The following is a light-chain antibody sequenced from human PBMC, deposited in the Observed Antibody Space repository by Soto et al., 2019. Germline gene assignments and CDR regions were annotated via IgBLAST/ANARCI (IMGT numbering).Light chain of an antibody. CDR1: SGHSNYA. Sequence: QLVLTQSPSASASLGASVKLTCTLSSGHSNYAIAWHQQQPEKGPRYLMKLNSDGIHSKGDGIPDRFSGSSSGAERYLTRSGLQSEDEADYCCQTWGTGIHVFGTGTTLTVL. V-gene: IGLV4-69*01. CDR2: LNSDGIH. J-gene: IGLJ1*01. CDR3: QTWGTGIHV.